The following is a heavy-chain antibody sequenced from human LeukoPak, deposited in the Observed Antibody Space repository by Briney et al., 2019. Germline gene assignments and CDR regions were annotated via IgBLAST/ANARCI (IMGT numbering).Heavy chain of an antibody. CDR2: IYPGDSDT. D-gene: IGHD5-24*01. V-gene: IGHV5-51*01. Sequence: GESLKISCKGSGYSFTSYWIGWVRQMPGKGLEWMGIIYPGDSDTRYSPSFQGQVTISADKSISTAYLQWSSLKASDTAMYYCARLRDGYNSFPSWFDPWGQGTLVTVSS. CDR3: ARLRDGYNSFPSWFDP. J-gene: IGHJ5*02. CDR1: GYSFTSYW.